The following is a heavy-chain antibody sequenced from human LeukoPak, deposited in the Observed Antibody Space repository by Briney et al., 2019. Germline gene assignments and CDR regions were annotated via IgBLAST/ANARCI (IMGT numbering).Heavy chain of an antibody. CDR2: IYYSGST. V-gene: IGHV4-61*05. D-gene: IGHD1-26*01. J-gene: IGHJ6*02. CDR1: GGSISSSSYY. CDR3: ARLLSFDYYYGMDV. Sequence: PSETLSLTCTVSGGSISSSSYYWGWIRQPPGKGLEWIGYIYYSGSTNYNPSLKSRVTISVDTSKNQFSLKLSSVTAADTAVYYCARLLSFDYYYGMDVWGQGTTVTVSS.